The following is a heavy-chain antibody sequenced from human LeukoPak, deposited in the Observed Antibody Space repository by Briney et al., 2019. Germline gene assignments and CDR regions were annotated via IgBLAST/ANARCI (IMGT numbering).Heavy chain of an antibody. CDR3: ARDHSSGWYSDYFDY. CDR2: ISYDGSNK. D-gene: IGHD6-19*01. J-gene: IGHJ4*02. CDR1: GLTFSDYA. V-gene: IGHV3-30-3*01. Sequence: GRSLRLSCAPSGLTFSDYAMHWVRQAPGKGLEWVAVISYDGSNKYYADSVKGRFTISRDNSKKTLYLQMNSLRAEDTAVYYCARDHSSGWYSDYFDYWGQGTLVTVSS.